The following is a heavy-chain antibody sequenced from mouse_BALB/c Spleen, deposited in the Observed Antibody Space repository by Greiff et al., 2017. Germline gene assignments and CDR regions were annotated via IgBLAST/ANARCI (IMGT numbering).Heavy chain of an antibody. D-gene: IGHD1-1*01. V-gene: IGHV5-6-2*01. CDR2: INSNGGST. Sequence: EVHLVESGGGLVKLGGSLKLSCAASGFTFSSYYMSWVRQTPEQRLELVAAINSNGGSTYYPDTVKGRFTISRDNAKNTLYLQLSSLKSEDTALYYCAREPYYYGSISVSYWYFDVWGAGTTVTVSS. J-gene: IGHJ1*01. CDR3: AREPYYYGSISVSYWYFDV. CDR1: GFTFSSYY.